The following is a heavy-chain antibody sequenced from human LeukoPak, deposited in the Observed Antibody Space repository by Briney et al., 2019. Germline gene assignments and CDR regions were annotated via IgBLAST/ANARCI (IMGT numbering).Heavy chain of an antibody. J-gene: IGHJ4*02. Sequence: GESLKISCKGSGYSFTSYWIGWVRQMPGKGLEWMGIIYPGDSDTRYSPSFQGQVTISADKSISTAYLQWSSLKASDTAMYYCASQYGRDSSGYSISNWGQGTLVTVSS. CDR1: GYSFTSYW. CDR3: ASQYGRDSSGYSISN. D-gene: IGHD3-22*01. CDR2: IYPGDSDT. V-gene: IGHV5-51*01.